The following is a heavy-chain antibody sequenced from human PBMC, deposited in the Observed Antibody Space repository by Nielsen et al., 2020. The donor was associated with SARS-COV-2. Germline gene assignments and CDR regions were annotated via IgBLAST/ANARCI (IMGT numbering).Heavy chain of an antibody. CDR2: IRSKANSYAT. V-gene: IGHV3-73*01. J-gene: IGHJ4*02. D-gene: IGHD3-3*01. CDR3: TRSWDFWSGYYPPFDY. Sequence: GESLKISCAASGFTFSGSAMHWVRQASGKGLEWVGRIRSKANSYATAYAASVKGRFTISRDDSKNTAYLQMNSLKTEDTAVYYCTRSWDFWSGYYPPFDYWGQGTLVTVSS. CDR1: GFTFSGSA.